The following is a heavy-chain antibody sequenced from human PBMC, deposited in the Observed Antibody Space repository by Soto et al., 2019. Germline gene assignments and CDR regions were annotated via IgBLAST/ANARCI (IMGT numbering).Heavy chain of an antibody. D-gene: IGHD6-19*01. J-gene: IGHJ4*02. V-gene: IGHV4-59*01. CDR2: IYYSGNT. CDR3: AREPYSSGWYGYFDY. CDR1: GGSISSYY. Sequence: KPSETLSLTXTVSGGSISSYYWSWIRQPPGKGLEWIGYIYYSGNTNYNPSLKSRVTISVDTSKNQFSLKLSSVTAADTAVYYCAREPYSSGWYGYFDYWGQGTLVTVSS.